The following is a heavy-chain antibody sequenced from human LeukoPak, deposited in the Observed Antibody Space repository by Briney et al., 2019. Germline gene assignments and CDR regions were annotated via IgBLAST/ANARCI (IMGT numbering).Heavy chain of an antibody. V-gene: IGHV3-23*01. CDR2: ISGSGGST. J-gene: IGHJ3*02. D-gene: IGHD4-17*01. CDR3: ARDPNGDYIGAFDM. Sequence: GGSLRLSCAASEFTFSSYGMSWVRQAPGKGLEWVSSISGSGGSTQYADSVQGRFAISRDNSKNTLYLQMNSLRVEDTAVYFCARDPNGDYIGAFDMWGRGTMVSVSS. CDR1: EFTFSSYG.